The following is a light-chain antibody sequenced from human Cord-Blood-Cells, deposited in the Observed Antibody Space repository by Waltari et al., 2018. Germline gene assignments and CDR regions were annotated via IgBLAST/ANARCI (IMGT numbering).Light chain of an antibody. CDR3: SSYTSSSTWV. J-gene: IGLJ3*02. CDR2: DVS. Sequence: QSALTQPAPVSGSPGQSITISCTGTSSDVGGYNHVARYQQHPGKAPKLSIYDVSNRPSGVSTRFSGSKSGNTASLTISGLQAEDEADYYCSSYTSSSTWVFGGGTKLTVL. CDR1: SSDVGGYNH. V-gene: IGLV2-14*03.